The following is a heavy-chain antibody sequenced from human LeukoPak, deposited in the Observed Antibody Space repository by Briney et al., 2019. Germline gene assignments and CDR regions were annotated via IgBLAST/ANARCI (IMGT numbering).Heavy chain of an antibody. J-gene: IGHJ5*02. Sequence: GGSLRLSCAASGFTFSSYSMNWVRQAPGKGLEWVSAISGSGGSTYYADSVKGRFTISRDNSKNTLYLQMNSLRAEDTAVYYCAKELGGPQGSTMVRGVWHPWGQGTLVTVSS. V-gene: IGHV3-23*01. CDR2: ISGSGGST. CDR1: GFTFSSYS. D-gene: IGHD3-10*01. CDR3: AKELGGPQGSTMVRGVWHP.